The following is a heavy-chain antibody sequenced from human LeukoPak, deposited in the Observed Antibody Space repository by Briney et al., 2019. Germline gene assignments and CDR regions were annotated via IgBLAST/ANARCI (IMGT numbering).Heavy chain of an antibody. CDR1: GSSVSRNY. Sequence: GGSLRLSCAASGSSVSRNYMNWVRQAPGKGLEWVSVIYSGGSTYFADSVKGRFTISRDNSKNTVYLQMDSLRAEDTAVYYCAKAAYYYGSGRAPFDYWGQGALVTVSS. CDR2: IYSGGST. J-gene: IGHJ4*02. CDR3: AKAAYYYGSGRAPFDY. V-gene: IGHV3-53*01. D-gene: IGHD3-10*01.